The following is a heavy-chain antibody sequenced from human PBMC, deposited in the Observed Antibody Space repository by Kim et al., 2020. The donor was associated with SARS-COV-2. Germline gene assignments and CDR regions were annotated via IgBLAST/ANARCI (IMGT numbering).Heavy chain of an antibody. J-gene: IGHJ6*02. Sequence: GGSLRLSCAASGFTFSSYAMSWVRQAPGKGLEWVSAISGSGGSTYYADSVKGRFTISRDNSKNTLYLQMNSLRAEDTAVYYCAKGVRGWYNYYYGMDVWGQGTTVTVSS. D-gene: IGHD6-19*01. V-gene: IGHV3-23*01. CDR2: ISGSGGST. CDR3: AKGVRGWYNYYYGMDV. CDR1: GFTFSSYA.